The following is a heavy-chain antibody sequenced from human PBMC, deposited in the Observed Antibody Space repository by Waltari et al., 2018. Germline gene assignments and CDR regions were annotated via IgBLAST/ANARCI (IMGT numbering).Heavy chain of an antibody. D-gene: IGHD2-15*01. CDR2: IFYSGST. J-gene: IGHJ3*02. CDR3: AGRSRDDAFDI. CDR1: GGSISSGDYY. Sequence: QVQLQESGPGLVKPSQTLSLTCTVSGGSISSGDYYWSWIRQHPGKGREWIVYIFYSGSTYYTPSLKSRVTISVYTSKNQFSLKLSSVTAADAAVYYGAGRSRDDAFDIWGQGTMVTVSS. V-gene: IGHV4-30-4*08.